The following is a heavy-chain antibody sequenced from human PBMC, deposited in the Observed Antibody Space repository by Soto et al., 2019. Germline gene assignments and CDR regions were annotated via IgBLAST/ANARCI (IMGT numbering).Heavy chain of an antibody. D-gene: IGHD5-18*01. CDR1: GYTFTSYG. CDR3: ARDFRGDTAMANFDY. Sequence: ASVKVSCKASGYTFTSYGISWLRQAPGQGLEWMGWISAYNGNTNYAQKLQGRVTMTTDTSTSTAYMELRSLRSDDTAVYYCARDFRGDTAMANFDYWGQGTLVTVSS. J-gene: IGHJ4*02. CDR2: ISAYNGNT. V-gene: IGHV1-18*04.